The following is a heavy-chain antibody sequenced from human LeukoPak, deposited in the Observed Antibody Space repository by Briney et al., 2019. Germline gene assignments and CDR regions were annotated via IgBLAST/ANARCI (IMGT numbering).Heavy chain of an antibody. Sequence: PGGSLRLSCAASGFTFSSYSMNWVRQAPGKGLEWVSYISSDSGTIFYADSVKGRFTISRDNSKNTLYLQMSSLRAEDTAVYYCARAAGAGSDAFAFWGQGTMVTVSS. D-gene: IGHD6-13*01. J-gene: IGHJ3*01. CDR3: ARAAGAGSDAFAF. CDR2: ISSDSGTI. V-gene: IGHV3-48*01. CDR1: GFTFSSYS.